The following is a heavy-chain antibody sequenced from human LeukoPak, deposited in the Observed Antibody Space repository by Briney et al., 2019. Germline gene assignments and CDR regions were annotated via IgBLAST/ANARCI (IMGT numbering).Heavy chain of an antibody. CDR2: IIPIFGTA. J-gene: IGHJ6*03. D-gene: IGHD2-2*01. V-gene: IGHV1-69*05. CDR1: GGTFNSYA. CDR3: ARGDDVPAAPDYYMDV. Sequence: SVKVSCKASGGTFNSYAISWVRQAPGQGLEWMGGIIPIFGTANHAQKFQGRVTITTDESTSTAYMELSSLRSEDTAVYYCARGDDVPAAPDYYMDVWGKGTTVTVSS.